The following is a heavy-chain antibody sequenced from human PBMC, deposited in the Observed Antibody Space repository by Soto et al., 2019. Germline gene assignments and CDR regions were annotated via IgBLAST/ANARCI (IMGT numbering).Heavy chain of an antibody. Sequence: EVQLLESGGGLVQPGGSLRLSCAASGFTFSSYAMSWVRQAPGKGLEWVSTISTSGGNTWYAGSVKGRFTISRDNSKNTLYLHMNSLRAEDTALYYCPKGGGDHTAYDPWGQGTLVTVSS. V-gene: IGHV3-23*01. CDR2: ISTSGGNT. J-gene: IGHJ5*02. D-gene: IGHD4-17*01. CDR3: PKGGGDHTAYDP. CDR1: GFTFSSYA.